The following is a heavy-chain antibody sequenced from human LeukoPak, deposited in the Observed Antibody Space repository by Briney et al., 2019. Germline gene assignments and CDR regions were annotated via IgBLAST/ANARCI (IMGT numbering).Heavy chain of an antibody. Sequence: PSETLSLTCTVSGGSISSYCWSWIRQPPGKGLEWIGYIYYSGSTNYNPSLKSRVTISVDTSKNQFSLKLSSVTAADTAVYYCARAGGSSDYWGQGTLVTVSS. CDR1: GGSISSYC. V-gene: IGHV4-59*01. D-gene: IGHD2-15*01. CDR3: ARAGGSSDY. J-gene: IGHJ4*02. CDR2: IYYSGST.